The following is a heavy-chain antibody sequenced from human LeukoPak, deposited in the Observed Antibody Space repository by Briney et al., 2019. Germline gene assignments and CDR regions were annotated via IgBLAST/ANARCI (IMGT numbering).Heavy chain of an antibody. CDR2: MNPNSGNT. CDR1: GYTFTSYD. V-gene: IGHV1-8*03. CDR3: ARAHIAVAGRYYYYYMDV. J-gene: IGHJ6*03. Sequence: ASVKVSCKASGYTFTSYDINWVRQATGQGLEWMGRMNPNSGNTGYAQKFQGRVTITRNTSISTAYMELSSLRSEDTAVYYCARAHIAVAGRYYYYYMDVWGKGTTVTVSS. D-gene: IGHD6-19*01.